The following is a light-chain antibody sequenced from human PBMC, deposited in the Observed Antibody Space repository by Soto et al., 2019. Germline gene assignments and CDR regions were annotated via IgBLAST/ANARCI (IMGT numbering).Light chain of an antibody. CDR2: GAS. CDR3: QHYGSSWT. J-gene: IGKJ1*01. V-gene: IGKV3-15*01. CDR1: QSVSSN. Sequence: EIVMTHSPATLSVSPGERATLSCRSSQSVSSNLAWYQQKPGQAPRLLIYGASTRATGIPARFSGSGSGTEFTLTISRLEPEDFAVYYCQHYGSSWTFGQGTKVDIK.